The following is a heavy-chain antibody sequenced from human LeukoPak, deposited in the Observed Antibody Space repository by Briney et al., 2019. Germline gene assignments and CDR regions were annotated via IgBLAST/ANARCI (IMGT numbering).Heavy chain of an antibody. CDR2: ISGSGGST. D-gene: IGHD5-18*01. CDR3: AKDRDTAMVSPGGDY. CDR1: GFTFSSYS. J-gene: IGHJ4*02. Sequence: GGSLRLSCAASGFTFSSYSMKWVRQAPGKGLEWVSAISGSGGSTYYADSVKGRFTISRDNSKNTLYLQMNSLRAEDAAVYYCAKDRDTAMVSPGGDYWGQGTLVTVSS. V-gene: IGHV3-23*01.